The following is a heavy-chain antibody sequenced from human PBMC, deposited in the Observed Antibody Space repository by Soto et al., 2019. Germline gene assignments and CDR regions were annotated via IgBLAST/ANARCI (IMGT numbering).Heavy chain of an antibody. CDR1: GDSVSSNSAA. Sequence: PSQTLSLTCAISGDSVSSNSAAWNWIRQSPSRGLEWLGRTYYRSKWYNDYAVSVKSRITINPDTSKNQFSLQLNSVTPEDMAVYYCARDVDTAMAPNYYYYGMDVWGQGTTVTVSS. CDR3: ARDVDTAMAPNYYYYGMDV. V-gene: IGHV6-1*01. J-gene: IGHJ6*02. CDR2: TYYRSKWYN. D-gene: IGHD5-18*01.